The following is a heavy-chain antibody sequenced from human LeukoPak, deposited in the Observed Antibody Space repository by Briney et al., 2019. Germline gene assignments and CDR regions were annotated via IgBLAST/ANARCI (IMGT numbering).Heavy chain of an antibody. CDR3: ARADCPSSTCYLRRSWFDP. Sequence: GGSLRLSCAASGFSLASYDMNWVRQAPGKGLEWVSSISFSSTYIYYRASVKGRFTIFRDNAKNSLYLEMNNLRDEDTAVYYCARADCPSSTCYLRRSWFDPWGQGTLVTVSS. CDR2: ISFSSTYI. D-gene: IGHD2-2*01. V-gene: IGHV3-21*06. J-gene: IGHJ5*02. CDR1: GFSLASYD.